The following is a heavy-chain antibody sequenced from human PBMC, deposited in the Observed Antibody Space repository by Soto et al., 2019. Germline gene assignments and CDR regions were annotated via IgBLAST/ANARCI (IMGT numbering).Heavy chain of an antibody. V-gene: IGHV3-11*06. CDR1: GFIFSDYY. D-gene: IGHD3-16*01. Sequence: QMQLVESGGGLVKPGGSLRLSCAASGFIFSDYYMSWIRQAPGKGLEWVSYISSSSSYTNYADSVKGRFTISRDNAKNSLSLQMNSLRAEDTAVYYCARVTFGSFYQDSWGQGTLVTVSS. CDR2: ISSSSSYT. CDR3: ARVTFGSFYQDS. J-gene: IGHJ4*02.